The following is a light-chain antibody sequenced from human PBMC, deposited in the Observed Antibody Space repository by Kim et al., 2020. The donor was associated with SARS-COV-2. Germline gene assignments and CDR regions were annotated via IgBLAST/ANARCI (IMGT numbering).Light chain of an antibody. J-gene: IGKJ4*01. CDR1: HTVSSY. CDR2: DAS. Sequence: EIVLTQSPGTLSLSPGETATLSCRASHTVSSYLAWYQQKAGQAPRLLIYDASNRATGIPARFTGGGSGTDFTLTISSLEPEDSAVYYCQQRNNWPLTFGGGTKVEIK. CDR3: QQRNNWPLT. V-gene: IGKV3-11*01.